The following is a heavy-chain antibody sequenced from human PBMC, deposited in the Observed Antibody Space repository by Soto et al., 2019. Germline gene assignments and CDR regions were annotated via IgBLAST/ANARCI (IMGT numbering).Heavy chain of an antibody. V-gene: IGHV4-31*03. J-gene: IGHJ4*02. Sequence: SETLSLTCTVSGGSISSGGYYWSWIRQHPGKGLEWIGYIYYSGSTYYNPSLKSRVTISVDTSKNQFSLKLSSVTAADTAVYYCARSVDTAMVFDCWGQGTLVTVSS. CDR3: ARSVDTAMVFDC. CDR2: IYYSGST. CDR1: GGSISSGGYY. D-gene: IGHD5-18*01.